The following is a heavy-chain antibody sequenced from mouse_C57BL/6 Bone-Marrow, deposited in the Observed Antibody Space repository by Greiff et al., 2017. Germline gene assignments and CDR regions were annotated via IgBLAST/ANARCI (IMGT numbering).Heavy chain of an antibody. J-gene: IGHJ3*01. V-gene: IGHV10-1*01. CDR3: VRHTRDRFRFAY. CDR2: IRSKSNNYAT. Sequence: EVQGVESGGGLVQPKGSLKLSCAASGFRFNTYAMNWVRQAPGKGLEWVARIRSKSNNYATYYADSVKDRFTISRDDSESMLYLQMNNLKTEDTAMYYCVRHTRDRFRFAYWGQGTLVTVSA. D-gene: IGHD3-3*01. CDR1: GFRFNTYA.